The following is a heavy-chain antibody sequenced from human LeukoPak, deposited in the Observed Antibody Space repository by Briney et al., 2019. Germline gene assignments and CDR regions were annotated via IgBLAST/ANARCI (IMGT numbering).Heavy chain of an antibody. D-gene: IGHD6-19*01. CDR3: ARRRSEEFDFDC. CDR1: GYIFSTYG. V-gene: IGHV1-18*01. Sequence: ASVKVSCKASGYIFSTYGISWVRQAPGQGLEWMGCISGYNGNTNYAQKLQGRVTMTTDTSTSTAYMELRSLRSVDTAVYYCARRRSEEFDFDCWGQGTLVTVSS. CDR2: ISGYNGNT. J-gene: IGHJ4*02.